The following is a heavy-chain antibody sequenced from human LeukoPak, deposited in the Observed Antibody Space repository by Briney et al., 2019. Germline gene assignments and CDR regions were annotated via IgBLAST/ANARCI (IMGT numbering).Heavy chain of an antibody. V-gene: IGHV1-2*06. CDR2: INPNSGGT. CDR1: GYTFTDYY. D-gene: IGHD3-10*01. CDR3: ARDMIIMVQGVPYGVDV. Sequence: ASVKVSCTASGYTFTDYYMHWVRQAPGEGLEWMGRINPNSGGTNYAQKFQGRVTMTRDTSISTAYMELNRLSSDDTAVYYCARDMIIMVQGVPYGVDVWGQGTPVTVSS. J-gene: IGHJ6*02.